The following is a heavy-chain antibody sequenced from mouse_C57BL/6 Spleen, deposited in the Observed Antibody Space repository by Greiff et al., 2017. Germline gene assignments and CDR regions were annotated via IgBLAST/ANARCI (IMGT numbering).Heavy chain of an antibody. CDR3: ARDLTGTGGGC. D-gene: IGHD4-1*01. J-gene: IGHJ2*01. Sequence: EVKLLESGGGLVKPGGSLKLSCAASGFTFSSYAMSWVRQTPEKRLEWVATISDGGSYTYYPDNVKGRFTISRDTAKNSLYLQMSHLKSEDTAMYYCARDLTGTGGGCWGHGTTLTVAS. V-gene: IGHV5-4*01. CDR2: ISDGGSYT. CDR1: GFTFSSYA.